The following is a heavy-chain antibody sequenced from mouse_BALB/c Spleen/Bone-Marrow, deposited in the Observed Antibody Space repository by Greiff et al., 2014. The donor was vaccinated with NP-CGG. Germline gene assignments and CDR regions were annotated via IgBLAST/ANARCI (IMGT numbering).Heavy chain of an antibody. V-gene: IGHV7-3*02. J-gene: IGHJ2*01. CDR2: IRNKANGYTT. Sequence: VQLKESGGGLVQPGGSLRLSCTTSGFTFTDYFMTWVRQPPGKALEWLGFIRNKANGYTTEYNPSVKGRFTISRDTSQGTLYLQMNTLRAEDSATYFCARDYSGYFDFWGQGTTLTVSS. CDR3: ARDYSGYFDF. CDR1: GFTFTDYF. D-gene: IGHD5-1*01.